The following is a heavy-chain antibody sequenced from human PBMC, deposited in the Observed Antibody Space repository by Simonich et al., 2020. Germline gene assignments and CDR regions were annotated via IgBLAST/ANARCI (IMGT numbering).Heavy chain of an antibody. CDR1: GYSISSGYY. J-gene: IGHJ6*02. V-gene: IGHV4-38-2*01. CDR3: ARVGYSNYYYYGMDV. CDR2: IYHRGST. D-gene: IGHD6-13*01. Sequence: QVQLQESGPGLAKPSETLSLTCAVSGYSISSGYYWGWIRQPPGKGLGGIGSIYHRGSTYYNPSLKRRVTKSVDTAKNQFSLKLSSVTAADTAVYYCARVGYSNYYYYGMDVWGQGTTVTVSS.